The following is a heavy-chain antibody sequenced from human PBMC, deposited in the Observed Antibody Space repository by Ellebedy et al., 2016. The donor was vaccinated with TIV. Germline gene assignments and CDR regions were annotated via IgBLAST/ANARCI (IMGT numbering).Heavy chain of an antibody. CDR3: ARDRGYRSSLYYYYNMDV. Sequence: GESLKISCAASGFIFSSYAMHWVRQAPGKGLEWVAVISYDENNKHYADSVEGRFTISRDNSKNTLYLQMNSLRGEDTAVYYCARDRGYRSSLYYYYNMDVWGKGTTVTVSS. J-gene: IGHJ6*03. CDR2: ISYDENNK. CDR1: GFIFSSYA. D-gene: IGHD1-1*01. V-gene: IGHV3-30-3*01.